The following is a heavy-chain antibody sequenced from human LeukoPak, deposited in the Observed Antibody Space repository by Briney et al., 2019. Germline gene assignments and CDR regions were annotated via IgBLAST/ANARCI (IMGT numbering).Heavy chain of an antibody. CDR2: IRYDGSNK. D-gene: IGHD1-26*01. J-gene: IGHJ4*02. CDR3: AKDQSRWELRPSYYFDY. V-gene: IGHV3-30*02. CDR1: GFTFSSYG. Sequence: GGSLRLSCAASGFTFSSYGMHWVRQAPGKGREWVAFIRYDGSNKYYADSVKGRFTISRDNSKYTLYLQMNSLRAEDTAVYYCAKDQSRWELRPSYYFDYWGQGTLVTVSS.